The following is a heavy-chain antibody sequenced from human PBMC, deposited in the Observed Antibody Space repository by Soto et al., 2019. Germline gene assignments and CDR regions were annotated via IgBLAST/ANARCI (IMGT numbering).Heavy chain of an antibody. CDR1: GFTFSSYS. CDR2: ISSSSSYI. Sequence: AGSLRLSCAASGFTFSSYSMNWVRQAPGKGLEWVSSISSSSSYIYYADSVKGRFTISRDNAKNSLYLQMNSLRAEDTAVYYCARLVGATARLPADYWGQGTLVTVSS. J-gene: IGHJ4*02. V-gene: IGHV3-21*01. CDR3: ARLVGATARLPADY. D-gene: IGHD1-26*01.